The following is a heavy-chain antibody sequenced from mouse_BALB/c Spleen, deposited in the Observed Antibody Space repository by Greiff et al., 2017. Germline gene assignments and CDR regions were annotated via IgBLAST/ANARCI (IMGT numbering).Heavy chain of an antibody. D-gene: IGHD2-3*01. Sequence: VKLVESGPGLVAPSQSLSITCTVSGFSLTSYGVHWVRQPPGKGLEWLGVIWAGGSTNYNSALMSRLSISKDNSKSQVFLKMNSLQTDDTAMYYCARDDGYWCAYWGQGTLVTVSA. CDR3: ARDDGYWCAY. CDR1: GFSLTSYG. CDR2: IWAGGST. V-gene: IGHV2-9*02. J-gene: IGHJ3*01.